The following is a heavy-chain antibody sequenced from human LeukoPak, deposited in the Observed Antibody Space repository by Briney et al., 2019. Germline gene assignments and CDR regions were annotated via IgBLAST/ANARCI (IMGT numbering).Heavy chain of an antibody. J-gene: IGHJ4*02. V-gene: IGHV3-23*01. D-gene: IGHD2-15*01. Sequence: GGSLRLSCEASGFTFTSYAMHWVRQAPGKGLEWVSSISASGSGTFYTDSMSGRFTISRDNAKKTLFLQMKNLRLGDTALYYCAKGRDASGRQNFDFWGQGTLVTVSS. CDR1: GFTFTSYA. CDR2: ISASGSGT. CDR3: AKGRDASGRQNFDF.